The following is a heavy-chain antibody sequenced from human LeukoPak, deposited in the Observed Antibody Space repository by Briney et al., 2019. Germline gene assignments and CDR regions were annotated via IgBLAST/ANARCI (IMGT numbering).Heavy chain of an antibody. CDR1: GFRLSDYY. V-gene: IGHV3-66*03. J-gene: IGHJ5*02. CDR2: IRDSGEA. D-gene: IGHD3/OR15-3a*01. Sequence: PGGSLRLSCAVSGFRLSDYYMSWVRQAPGKGLEWVGLIRDSGEAFYADFVRGRFAISRDESENTLYLQMNSLRVEDTAVYFCARDRAALQDWVEFDPWGQGTPVIVSS. CDR3: ARDRAALQDWVEFDP.